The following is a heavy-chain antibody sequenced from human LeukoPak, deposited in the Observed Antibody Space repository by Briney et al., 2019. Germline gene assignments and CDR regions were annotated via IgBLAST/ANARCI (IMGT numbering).Heavy chain of an antibody. V-gene: IGHV1-46*01. CDR2: INPSGGST. D-gene: IGHD3-9*01. CDR1: GYTFTSYY. CDR3: ARGGQGYDILTGYYKMDY. J-gene: IGHJ4*02. Sequence: GASVKVSCKASGYTFTSYYMHWVRQAPGQGLEWMGIINPSGGSTSYAQKFQGRVTMTRDTSTSTVYMELSSLRSEDTAVYYCARGGQGYDILTGYYKMDYWGQGTLVTVSS.